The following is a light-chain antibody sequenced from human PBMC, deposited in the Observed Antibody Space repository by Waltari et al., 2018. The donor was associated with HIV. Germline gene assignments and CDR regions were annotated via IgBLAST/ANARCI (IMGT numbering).Light chain of an antibody. Sequence: QSALTQPASVSGSPGQSITLSCPGTRSDVGSYNLVSWYQQHPGKAPKLMIYEVSKRPSGVSNRFSGSKSGNTASLTISGLQAEDEADYYCCSYAGSSTLVFGGGTKLTVL. V-gene: IGLV2-23*02. CDR1: RSDVGSYNL. CDR3: CSYAGSSTLV. CDR2: EVS. J-gene: IGLJ3*02.